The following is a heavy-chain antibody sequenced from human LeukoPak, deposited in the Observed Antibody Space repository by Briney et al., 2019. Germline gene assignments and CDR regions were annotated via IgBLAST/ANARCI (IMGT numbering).Heavy chain of an antibody. Sequence: PGGSLRLSCAASGFTFSSYSMNWVRQAPGKGLEWVSYISSSSSTIYYADSVKGRFTISRDNAKNSLYLQMNSLRAEDTAVYYCARPLTPRNDAFDIWGQGTMVTVSS. J-gene: IGHJ3*02. CDR3: ARPLTPRNDAFDI. CDR2: ISSSSSTI. D-gene: IGHD1-14*01. CDR1: GFTFSSYS. V-gene: IGHV3-48*01.